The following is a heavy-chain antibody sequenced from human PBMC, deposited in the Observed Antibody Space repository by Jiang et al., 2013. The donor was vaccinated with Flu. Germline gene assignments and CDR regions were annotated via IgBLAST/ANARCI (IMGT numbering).Heavy chain of an antibody. J-gene: IGHJ6*02. CDR1: GYTFTSYG. CDR2: ISAYNGNT. V-gene: IGHV1-18*01. D-gene: IGHD3-22*01. CDR3: ARDMGLYHYDSSGYYYFRGEGMDV. Sequence: GAEVKKPGASVKVSCKASGYTFTSYGISWVRQAPGQGLEWMGWISAYNGNTNYAQKLQDRVTMTTDTSTSTAYMELRSLRSDDTAVYYCARDMGLYHYDSSGYYYFRGEGMDVWGQGTTVTVSS.